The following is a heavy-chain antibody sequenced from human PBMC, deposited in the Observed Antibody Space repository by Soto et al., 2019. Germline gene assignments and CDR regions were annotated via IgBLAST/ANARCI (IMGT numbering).Heavy chain of an antibody. CDR3: ARYIPGVRYYGPDV. V-gene: IGHV3-23*01. D-gene: IGHD2-2*01. CDR2: IGESGTPT. CDR1: GFTFSSDA. Sequence: PGGSLRLSCAASGFTFSSDAMKWVRQAPGKGLEWVSLIGESGTPTYYADSVKGRFTISRDNSGNTLFLEMYSLRAEDTAVYYCARYIPGVRYYGPDVWGHGTTLTVSS. J-gene: IGHJ6*02.